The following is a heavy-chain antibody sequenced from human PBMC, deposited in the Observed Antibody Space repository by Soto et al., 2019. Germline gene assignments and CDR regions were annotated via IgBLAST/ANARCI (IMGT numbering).Heavy chain of an antibody. J-gene: IGHJ3*02. CDR2: ISYDGSNK. Sequence: GGSLRLSCAASGFTFSSYAMHWVRQAPGKGLEWVAVISYDGSNKYYAGSVKGRFTISRDNSKNTLYMQMNSLRGEDTAIYFCVKDRMDHNSVWDPFDIWGQGTMVTVSS. CDR1: GFTFSSYA. D-gene: IGHD1-20*01. CDR3: VKDRMDHNSVWDPFDI. V-gene: IGHV3-30-3*01.